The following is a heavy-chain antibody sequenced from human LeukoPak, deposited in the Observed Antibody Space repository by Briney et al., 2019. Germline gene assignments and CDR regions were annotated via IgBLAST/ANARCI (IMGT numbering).Heavy chain of an antibody. D-gene: IGHD2-15*01. Sequence: SETLSLTCTVSGGSISSYYWSWIRQPAGKGLEWIGRIYTSGSTNYNPSLKSRVTMSVDTSKNQFSLKLSSLTAADTDVYYCARVGGYCSGGSCYSYWFDPWGQGTLVTVSS. CDR3: ARVGGYCSGGSCYSYWFDP. J-gene: IGHJ5*02. CDR2: IYTSGST. CDR1: GGSISSYY. V-gene: IGHV4-4*07.